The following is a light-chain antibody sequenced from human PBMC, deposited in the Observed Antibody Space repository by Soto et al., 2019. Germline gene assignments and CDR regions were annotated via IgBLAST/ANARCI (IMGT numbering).Light chain of an antibody. CDR2: GAS. Sequence: EIVLTQSPATLSLSPGERATLSCRASQSVSTYLAWYQQKPDQAPRLLIYGASNRATGIPARFSGSGSGTDFTLTISSLEPEDFAMYYCQQRGTWPLTFGGGTKVEI. V-gene: IGKV3-11*01. CDR1: QSVSTY. J-gene: IGKJ4*01. CDR3: QQRGTWPLT.